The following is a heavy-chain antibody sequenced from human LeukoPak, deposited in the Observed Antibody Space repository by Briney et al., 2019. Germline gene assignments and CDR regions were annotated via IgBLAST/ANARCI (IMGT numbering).Heavy chain of an antibody. J-gene: IGHJ4*02. Sequence: PGGSLRLSCAASGFTFSSYWMHWVRQAPGKGXXXVSRINTDGSSTSYADSVKGRFTISRDNAKNTLYLQMNSLRAEDTAVYYCAKGGTTVFDYWGQGTLVTVSS. CDR3: AKGGTTVFDY. V-gene: IGHV3-74*01. D-gene: IGHD4-11*01. CDR2: INTDGSST. CDR1: GFTFSSYW.